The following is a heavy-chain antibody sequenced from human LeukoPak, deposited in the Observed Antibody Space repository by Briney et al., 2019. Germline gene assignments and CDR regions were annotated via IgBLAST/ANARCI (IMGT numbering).Heavy chain of an antibody. CDR3: AKGTGSYIHDAFDI. CDR2: ISWNSGSI. J-gene: IGHJ3*02. Sequence: PGGALRLSCAASGFTFYDYVMHWVRQAPGEGLEWGSGISWNSGSIGYADSVKGRFTISRDNAKNSLYLQMNSLRAEDTALYYCAKGTGSYIHDAFDIWGQGTMVTVSS. V-gene: IGHV3-9*01. D-gene: IGHD3-10*01. CDR1: GFTFYDYV.